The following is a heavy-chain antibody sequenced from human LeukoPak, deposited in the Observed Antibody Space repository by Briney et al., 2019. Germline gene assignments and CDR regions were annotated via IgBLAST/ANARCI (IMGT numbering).Heavy chain of an antibody. CDR3: AKDSPFFDY. Sequence: PGGSLRLSCAASGFTFDDYGMSWVRQAPGKGLEWVAVISYDGSNKYYADSVKGRFTISRDNSKNTLYLQMNSLRAEDTAVYYCAKDSPFFDYWGQGTLVTVSS. CDR2: ISYDGSNK. CDR1: GFTFDDYG. J-gene: IGHJ4*02. V-gene: IGHV3-30*18.